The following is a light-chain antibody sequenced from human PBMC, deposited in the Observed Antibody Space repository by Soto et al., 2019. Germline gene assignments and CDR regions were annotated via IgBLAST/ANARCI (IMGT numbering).Light chain of an antibody. Sequence: TQSPDTLSLPPGERATLSCGASQGIGDTLAWYQHKPGQAPRLLIYGASTRATGIPARFSGSGSGTEFTLTISSLQSEDFAVYYCQQYNNWPPWTFGQGTKVDIK. V-gene: IGKV3-15*01. CDR2: GAS. CDR3: QQYNNWPPWT. J-gene: IGKJ1*01. CDR1: QGIGDT.